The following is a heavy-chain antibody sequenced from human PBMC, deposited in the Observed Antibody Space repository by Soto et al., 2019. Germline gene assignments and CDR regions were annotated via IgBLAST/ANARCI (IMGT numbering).Heavy chain of an antibody. Sequence: GGSLRLSCAASGFTVSSNCMSWVRQAPGKGLEWVSVIYSGGSTYYADSVKGRFTISRDNSKNTLYLQMNSLRAEDTAVYYCARGGLEQQLVPFDYWGQGTLVTVSS. J-gene: IGHJ4*02. V-gene: IGHV3-53*01. CDR2: IYSGGST. D-gene: IGHD6-13*01. CDR1: GFTVSSNC. CDR3: ARGGLEQQLVPFDY.